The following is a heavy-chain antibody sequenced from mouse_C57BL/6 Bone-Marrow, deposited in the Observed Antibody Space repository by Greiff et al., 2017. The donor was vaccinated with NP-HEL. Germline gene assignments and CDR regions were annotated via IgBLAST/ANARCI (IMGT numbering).Heavy chain of an antibody. CDR1: GYTFTSHW. D-gene: IGHD1-1*01. CDR3: ARNYYGSRHTDY. J-gene: IGHJ2*01. Sequence: MVESGPELVRPGASVKISCKAPGYTFTSHWMQWVRQRPGQGLEWIGEIFPGSGSTYYNEKFKGKATLTVDTSSSTANMQLSSLTSEDSAVYFCARNYYGSRHTDYWGQGTTLTVSS. V-gene: IGHV1-56*01. CDR2: IFPGSGST.